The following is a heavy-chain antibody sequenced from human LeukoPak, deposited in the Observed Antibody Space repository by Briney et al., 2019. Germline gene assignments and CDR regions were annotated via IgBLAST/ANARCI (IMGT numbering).Heavy chain of an antibody. CDR3: ARVSCSSTSCSTKLLFDY. CDR2: ISAYNGNT. V-gene: IGHV1-18*01. D-gene: IGHD2-2*01. J-gene: IGHJ4*02. Sequence: GASVKVSCKASGYTFTSYGISWVRQAPGQGLERMGWISAYNGNTNYAQKLQGRVTITIDTSTSTAYMELSRLRSDDTAVYYCARVSCSSTSCSTKLLFDYWGQGTLVTVSS. CDR1: GYTFTSYG.